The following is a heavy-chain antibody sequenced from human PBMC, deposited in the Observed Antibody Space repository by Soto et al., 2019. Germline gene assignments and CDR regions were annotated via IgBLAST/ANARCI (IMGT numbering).Heavy chain of an antibody. D-gene: IGHD5-12*01. V-gene: IGHV3-21*01. J-gene: IGHJ4*02. CDR3: ARVDGYTYPNDY. Sequence: GGSLRLSCAASGFTFSAYSMSWVRQAPGKGLEWVSSITSGSDYIYYADSLKGRFTISRDNAKNSLYLQMHSLRAEDTAFYYCARVDGYTYPNDYWGQGTLVTVSS. CDR2: ITSGSDYI. CDR1: GFTFSAYS.